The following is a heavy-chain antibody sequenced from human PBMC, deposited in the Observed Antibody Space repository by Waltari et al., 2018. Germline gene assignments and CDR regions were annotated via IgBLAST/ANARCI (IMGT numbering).Heavy chain of an antibody. J-gene: IGHJ4*02. Sequence: QIQLIQSGPEVKKPGASVKVSCKASGYTFSSYGITWVRQAPGQGLEWMGWGGGDNGHTSYAQNLPDRVTMTTDTSTNTAYMELRSPTSDDTAVYYCARVGGNRYYYDGRGFVYYFDYWGQGTLVTVSS. CDR3: ARVGGNRYYYDGRGFVYYFDY. V-gene: IGHV1-18*01. CDR1: GYTFSSYG. CDR2: GGGDNGHT. D-gene: IGHD3-22*01.